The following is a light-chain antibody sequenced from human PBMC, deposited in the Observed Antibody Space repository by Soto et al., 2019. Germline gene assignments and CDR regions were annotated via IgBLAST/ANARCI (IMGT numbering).Light chain of an antibody. CDR1: NANIGNYY. Sequence: QSVLTQPASASGTPGQRVTISCSGRNANIGNYYVCWYQQLQGTAAQLLIYSNDQRPSGVPYRFSSSKTRTSAAPPISAVWWEQEDDYAGVACDASGSGLVFGTGTKVTV. CDR3: VACDASGSGLV. J-gene: IGLJ1*01. V-gene: IGLV1-47*02. CDR2: SND.